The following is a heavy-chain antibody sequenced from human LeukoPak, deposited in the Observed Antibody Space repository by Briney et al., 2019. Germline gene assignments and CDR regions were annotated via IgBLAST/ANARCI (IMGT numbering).Heavy chain of an antibody. V-gene: IGHV3-23*01. CDR2: ISNNGGYT. CDR1: GFTFSSSA. J-gene: IGHJ3*02. D-gene: IGHD4-17*01. CDR3: ARDATTVTTRGAFDI. Sequence: GGSLRLSCAASGFTFSSSAMSWVRQAPGKGLEWVSAISNNGGYTYYADSVQGRFTISRDNSKNTLYLQMNSLRAEDTAVYYCARDATTVTTRGAFDIWGQGTMVTVSS.